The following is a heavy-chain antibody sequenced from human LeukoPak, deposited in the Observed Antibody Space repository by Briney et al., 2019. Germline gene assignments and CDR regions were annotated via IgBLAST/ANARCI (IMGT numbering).Heavy chain of an antibody. CDR1: GLTFSTYW. J-gene: IGHJ4*02. CDR3: ARPSFRTGSYFDH. V-gene: IGHV3-7*01. D-gene: IGHD3/OR15-3a*01. CDR2: IEEYGNEI. Sequence: GGSLRLSCAASGLTFSTYWMGWVRQAPVKGLEWVANIEEYGNEIHYVDSVKGRFTISRDNTKTSLYLQMNSLRVEDTAVYYCARPSFRTGSYFDHWGQGTLVTVSS.